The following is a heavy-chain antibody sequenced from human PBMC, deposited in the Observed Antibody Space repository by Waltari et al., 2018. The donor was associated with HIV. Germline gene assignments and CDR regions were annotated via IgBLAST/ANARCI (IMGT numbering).Heavy chain of an antibody. D-gene: IGHD1-26*01. CDR1: GGSISSGSYY. CDR2: IYTSGST. V-gene: IGHV4-61*02. Sequence: QVQLQESGPGLVKPSQTLSLTCTVSGGSISSGSYYWSWIRQPAGKGLEWIGRIYTSGSTNYNPSLKSRVTISVDTSKNQFSLKLSSVTAADTAVYYCARGRYSGSYRGHYYYYGMDVWGQGTTVTVSS. J-gene: IGHJ6*02. CDR3: ARGRYSGSYRGHYYYYGMDV.